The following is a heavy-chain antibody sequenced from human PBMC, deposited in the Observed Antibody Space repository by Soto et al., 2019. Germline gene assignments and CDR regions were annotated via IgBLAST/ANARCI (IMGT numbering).Heavy chain of an antibody. CDR3: AGQTFTIAAASYGRSNWFDP. CDR2: IYFTGNT. CDR1: CGSITISSHF. Sequence: SLTCSASCGSITISSHFWGWVRQPPGKWLEWIGTIYFTGNTYYTPSLKSRLTMSIDTSKNEFSLRLNSVTAADTAVYYCAGQTFTIAAASYGRSNWFDPWGPGTLVTVSS. J-gene: IGHJ5*02. D-gene: IGHD6-25*01. V-gene: IGHV4-39*01.